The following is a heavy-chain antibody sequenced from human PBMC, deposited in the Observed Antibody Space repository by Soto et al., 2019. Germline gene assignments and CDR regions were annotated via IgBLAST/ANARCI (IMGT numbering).Heavy chain of an antibody. J-gene: IGHJ4*02. CDR2: SSGSGSGGST. CDR1: GFTFTNYA. D-gene: IGHD4-4*01. V-gene: IGHV3-23*01. Sequence: EVQLLESGGGLVQPGGSLRLSCAASGFTFTNYAMTWVRQAPGKGLEWVSISSGSGSGGSTNYADSVKGRFTISRDNSKNTLYIQMNRLRVEDTAVYYCAKARDDYRNYVFDYWGQGTLVTVSS. CDR3: AKARDDYRNYVFDY.